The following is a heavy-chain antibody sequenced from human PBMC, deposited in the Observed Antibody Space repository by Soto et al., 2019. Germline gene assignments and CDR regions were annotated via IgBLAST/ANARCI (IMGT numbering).Heavy chain of an antibody. CDR3: VRSVGHHDSSGYYEYFQH. CDR1: GGSISNYY. V-gene: IGHV4-59*01. D-gene: IGHD3-22*01. Sequence: QVQLQESGPGLVKPSETLSLTCTVSGGSISNYYWSWIRQPPGKGLEWIGYIYYRGSTNYNPSLKSRITISLDTSKNQFSLKLSSVTAADTAVYYCVRSVGHHDSSGYYEYFQHWGRGTLVTVSS. CDR2: IYYRGST. J-gene: IGHJ1*01.